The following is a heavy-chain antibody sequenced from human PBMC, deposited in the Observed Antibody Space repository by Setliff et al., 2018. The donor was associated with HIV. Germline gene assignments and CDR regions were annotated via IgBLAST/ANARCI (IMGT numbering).Heavy chain of an antibody. CDR1: GASLSGYY. J-gene: IGHJ5*02. CDR3: ARHRAQRGSGTYYDDWFDP. V-gene: IGHV4-34*01. D-gene: IGHD3-10*01. Sequence: SETLSLTCAVYGASLSGYYWSWIRQPPGKGLEWIGEINYSGTTNYNPSLKSRVTISVDTSKKQFSLKVRSVTAADTSVYYCARHRAQRGSGTYYDDWFDPWGQGTLVTVSS. CDR2: INYSGTT.